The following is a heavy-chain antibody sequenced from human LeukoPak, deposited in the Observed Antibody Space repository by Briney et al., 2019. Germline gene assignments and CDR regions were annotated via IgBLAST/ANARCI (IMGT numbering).Heavy chain of an antibody. CDR3: ASSRRSGWYDY. D-gene: IGHD6-19*01. J-gene: IGHJ4*02. CDR2: IYYSGST. Sequence: SETLSLTCTVSGGSISSYYWSWIRQPPGKGLEWIGYIYYSGSTNYNPSLQSRVTISVDTSKNQFSLKLSSVTAADTAVYYCASSRRSGWYDYWGQGALVTVSS. CDR1: GGSISSYY. V-gene: IGHV4-59*01.